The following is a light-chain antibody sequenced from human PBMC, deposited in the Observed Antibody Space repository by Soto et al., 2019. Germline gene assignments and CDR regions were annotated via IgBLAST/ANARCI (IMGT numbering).Light chain of an antibody. J-gene: IGKJ2*01. CDR3: QQSSRIPYT. CDR2: GAS. V-gene: IGKV1-39*01. CDR1: QSIRNY. Sequence: DIQMTQSPSSLSASIGDRVTITCRASQSIRNYLNWYQQKPGKAPDLLIYGASTLPSGVPSRFSGSGSGTAFTLTISSLQPEDIATYYCQQSSRIPYTFGQGTKLEIK.